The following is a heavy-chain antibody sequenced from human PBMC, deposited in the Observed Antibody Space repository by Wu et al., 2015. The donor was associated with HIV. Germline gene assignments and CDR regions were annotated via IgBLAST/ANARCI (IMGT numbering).Heavy chain of an antibody. V-gene: IGHV1-2*02. CDR1: GYTFTGYY. D-gene: IGHD6-13*01. CDR2: INPNSGGT. J-gene: IGHJ1*01. CDR3: ARDSGGSSWYGYFQH. Sequence: QVQLVQSGAEVKKPGASVKVSCKASGYTFTGYYMHWVRQAPGQGLEWMGWINPNSGGTNYAQKFQGRVTMTRDTSISTAYMELSRLRSDDTAVYYCARDSGGSSWYGYFQHWGQGTLVTVSS.